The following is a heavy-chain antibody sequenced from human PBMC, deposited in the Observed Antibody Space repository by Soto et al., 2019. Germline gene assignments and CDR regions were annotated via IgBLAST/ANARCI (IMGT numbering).Heavy chain of an antibody. V-gene: IGHV3-33*01. CDR3: ERAYYYDSSGYYYDGLDV. CDR1: GFTFSSYG. CDR2: IWYDGSNK. D-gene: IGHD3-22*01. J-gene: IGHJ6*02. Sequence: QVQLVESGGGVVQPGRSLRLSCAASGFTFSSYGMHWVRQAPGKGLECVAVIWYDGSNKYYADAVKGRFAISRDNSKNTVYLQMNSLRAEDTAVYYCERAYYYDSSGYYYDGLDVWGQGTTVTVSS.